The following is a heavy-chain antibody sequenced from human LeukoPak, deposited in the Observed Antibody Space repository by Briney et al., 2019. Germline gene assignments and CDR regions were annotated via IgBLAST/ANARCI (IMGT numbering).Heavy chain of an antibody. CDR2: IIPSGGST. CDR3: Y. D-gene: IGHD3-10*01. V-gene: IGHV1-46*01. Sequence: ASVKVSFKASGDTYANHYIHWVRQAPGQGVEWMGVIIPSGGSTNYAQRFQGRLTVTTDTSTSTVYYCATTPLVRGPLYYFDYWGQGTLVTVS. J-gene: IGHJ4*02. CDR1: GDTYANHY.